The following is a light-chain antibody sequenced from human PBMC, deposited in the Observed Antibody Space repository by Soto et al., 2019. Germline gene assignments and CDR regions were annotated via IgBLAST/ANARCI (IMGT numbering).Light chain of an antibody. CDR1: GSDIGAYNF. CDR3: SSYTTRRAPCV. Sequence: QSVLTQPASVSGSPGQSITISCTGTGSDIGAYNFVSWYQHHPGKAHKLMIYDVSNRPSGVSNRFSGSKSGNTASLTISGLQAEDEADYYCSSYTTRRAPCVFRTGTKVTVL. J-gene: IGLJ1*01. V-gene: IGLV2-14*03. CDR2: DVS.